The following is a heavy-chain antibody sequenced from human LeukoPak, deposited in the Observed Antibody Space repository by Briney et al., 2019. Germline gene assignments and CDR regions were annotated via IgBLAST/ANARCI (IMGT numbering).Heavy chain of an antibody. CDR2: IGGSSTTN. CDR1: GFTFNNYY. CDR3: ARAQYDSGWYHFDY. J-gene: IGHJ4*02. V-gene: IGHV3-11*04. Sequence: GGSLRLSCAASGFTFNNYYMYWMRQAPGKGLEWVGYIGGSSTTNYYEDSVKGRFTISRDDAGNSLFLQMNSVRVDDTVVYYCARAQYDSGWYHFDYWGQGTLVTVSS. D-gene: IGHD6-19*01.